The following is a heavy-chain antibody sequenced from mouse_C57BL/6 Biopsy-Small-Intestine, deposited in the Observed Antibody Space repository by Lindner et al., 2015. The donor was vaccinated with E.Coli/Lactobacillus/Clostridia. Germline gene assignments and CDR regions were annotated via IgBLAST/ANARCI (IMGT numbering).Heavy chain of an antibody. D-gene: IGHD2-1*01. Sequence: VQLQESGAELARPGASVKLSCKASGYTFTSYGISWVKQRTGQGLEWIGEIYPRSGNTYYNEKFKGKATLTADKSSSTAYMELRSLTSEDSAVYYCAGEGNYGWYFDVWGTGTTVTVSS. CDR1: GYTFTSYG. CDR2: IYPRSGNT. J-gene: IGHJ1*03. CDR3: AGEGNYGWYFDV. V-gene: IGHV1-81*01.